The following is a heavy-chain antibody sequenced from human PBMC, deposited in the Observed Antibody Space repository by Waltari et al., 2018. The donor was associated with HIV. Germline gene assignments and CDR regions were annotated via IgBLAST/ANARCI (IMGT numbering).Heavy chain of an antibody. CDR1: GFTFDDYP. Sequence: EVQLVESGGGLVQPGRSLRLSCAASGFTFDDYPMHWVRQSPGKGLECVSCISLNSCITDYGDSVKGRFTISRDNAKTSLYLQMNSLTVEDTSFYYCAKGGSHLTIFEAWFDSWGQGTLVTVSS. D-gene: IGHD3-3*01. CDR2: ISLNSCIT. CDR3: AKGGSHLTIFEAWFDS. J-gene: IGHJ5*01. V-gene: IGHV3-9*01.